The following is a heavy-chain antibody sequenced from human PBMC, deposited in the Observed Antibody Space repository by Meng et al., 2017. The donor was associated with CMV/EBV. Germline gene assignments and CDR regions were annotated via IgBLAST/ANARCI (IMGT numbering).Heavy chain of an antibody. V-gene: IGHV1-69*10. CDR3: ARIPVNCTSTSCYEGYYYYYGAMDV. J-gene: IGHJ6*02. CDR1: GGTFSDYA. Sequence: SVKVSCKASGGTFSDYAISWVRQAPGQGLEWMGGIIPILDIANYAQKFQGRVTITADKSTSTAYMDLGSLRSEDTALYYCARIPVNCTSTSCYEGYYYYYGAMDVWGQGTTVTVSS. CDR2: IIPILDIA. D-gene: IGHD2-2*01.